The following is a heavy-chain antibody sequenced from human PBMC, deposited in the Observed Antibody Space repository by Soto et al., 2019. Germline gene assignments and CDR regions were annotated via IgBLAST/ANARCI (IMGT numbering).Heavy chain of an antibody. V-gene: IGHV3-15*01. D-gene: IGHD2-2*01. CDR1: GFTFSNAW. CDR3: TTLSYLYYDGMNV. CDR2: IKSKVDGGTA. J-gene: IGHJ6*02. Sequence: EVQLVESGGGLGKPGGSLRLSCEASGFTFSNAWMNWVRQGPGKGLEWLGRIKSKVDGGTADYVAATKGRFSISRDDLKNMLYLQMNSLKPDDTAVYYCTTLSYLYYDGMNVWGQGTTVTVS.